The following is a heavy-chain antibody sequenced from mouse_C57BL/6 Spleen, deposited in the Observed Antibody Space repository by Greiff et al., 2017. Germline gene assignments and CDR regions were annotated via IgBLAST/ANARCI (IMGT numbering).Heavy chain of an antibody. CDR3: ARGDDGAMDY. J-gene: IGHJ4*01. CDR2: ISSGSSTI. V-gene: IGHV5-17*01. Sequence: EVHLVESGGGLVKPGGSLKLSCAASGFTFSDYGMHWVRQAPEKGLEWVAYISSGSSTIYYADTVKGRFTISRDNAKNTLFLQMTSLRSEDTAMYYCARGDDGAMDYWGQGTSVTVSS. CDR1: GFTFSDYG. D-gene: IGHD2-3*01.